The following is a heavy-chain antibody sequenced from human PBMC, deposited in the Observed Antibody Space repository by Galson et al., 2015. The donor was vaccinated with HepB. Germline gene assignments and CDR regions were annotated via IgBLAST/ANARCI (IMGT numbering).Heavy chain of an antibody. Sequence: SLRLSCVASGFTFSNFAISWVRQAPGKGLEWVSAISGTTGNTYYADSVKGRFTISRDNSENTLYLQMNSLRAEDTAVYYCAKDDRGKCSGGSGYDFYYYMDVWGKGTTVTVSS. J-gene: IGHJ6*03. D-gene: IGHD2-15*01. V-gene: IGHV3-23*01. CDR1: GFTFSNFA. CDR2: ISGTTGNT. CDR3: AKDDRGKCSGGSGYDFYYYMDV.